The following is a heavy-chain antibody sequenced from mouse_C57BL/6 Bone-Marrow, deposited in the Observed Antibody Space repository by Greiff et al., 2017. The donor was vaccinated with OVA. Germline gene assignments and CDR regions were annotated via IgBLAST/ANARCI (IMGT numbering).Heavy chain of an antibody. D-gene: IGHD2-1*01. V-gene: IGHV1-81*01. J-gene: IGHJ1*03. CDR3: ARVYYGSSTVEYFDV. CDR1: GYTFTSYG. Sequence: QVQLQQSGAELARPGASVKLSCKASGYTFTSYGISWVKQRTGQGLEWIGEIYPRSGNTYYNEKFKGKATLTADKSSSTAYMELRSLTSEDSAVYCCARVYYGSSTVEYFDVWGTGTTVTVSS. CDR2: IYPRSGNT.